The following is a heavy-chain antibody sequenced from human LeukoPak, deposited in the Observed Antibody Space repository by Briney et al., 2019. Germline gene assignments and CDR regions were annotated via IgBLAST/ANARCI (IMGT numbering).Heavy chain of an antibody. CDR1: GGSISSHY. D-gene: IGHD3-16*01. J-gene: IGHJ5*02. CDR3: ARQSLVDYSDSRGRFRWFDI. CDR2: IDHTGST. Sequence: SETLSLSCNVSGGSISSHYWCWIRQPPPKGLGWIGYIDHTGSTDCSPSLKSRVTMSVDTSKNQVSLKLSYVTAAATAVYFCARQSLVDYSDSRGRFRWFDIWGRGTLVTVS. V-gene: IGHV4-59*11.